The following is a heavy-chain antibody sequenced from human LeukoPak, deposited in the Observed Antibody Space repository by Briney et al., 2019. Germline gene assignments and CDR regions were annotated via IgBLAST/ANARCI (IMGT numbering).Heavy chain of an antibody. D-gene: IGHD2-2*01. Sequence: PGGSLRLSCAASGFTFSSYAMSWVRQAPGKGLEWVSAISGSGGSTYYADSVKGRFTISRDNSKNTLYLQMNSLRAEDTAVYYCAKGRYCSSTSYYGLTISYWGQGTLVTVSS. CDR3: AKGRYCSSTSYYGLTISY. J-gene: IGHJ4*02. CDR1: GFTFSSYA. CDR2: ISGSGGST. V-gene: IGHV3-23*01.